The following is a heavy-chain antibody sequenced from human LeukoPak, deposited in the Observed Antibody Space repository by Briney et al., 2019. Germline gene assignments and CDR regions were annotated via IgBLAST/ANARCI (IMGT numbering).Heavy chain of an antibody. V-gene: IGHV3-48*01. D-gene: IGHD6-13*01. CDR2: ISSSSSTI. Sequence: GGSLKLSCAASGFTFSSYSMNWVRQAPGKGLEWVSYISSSSSTIYYADSVKGRFTISRDNAKNSLYLQMNSLRAEDTAVYYCARMYSSSWYEIGWFDPWGQGTLVTVSS. J-gene: IGHJ5*02. CDR1: GFTFSSYS. CDR3: ARMYSSSWYEIGWFDP.